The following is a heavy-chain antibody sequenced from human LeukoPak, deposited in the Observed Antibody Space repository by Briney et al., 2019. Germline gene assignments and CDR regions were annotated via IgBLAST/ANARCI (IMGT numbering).Heavy chain of an antibody. CDR1: GFTFSSYG. CDR3: ARDGHESGGGYKSGLFDY. D-gene: IGHD5-24*01. Sequence: GGSLRLSCAASGFTFSSYGMHWVRQAPGKGLEWVAVIWYDGSNKYYADSVKGRFTISRDNSKNTLYLQMNSLRAEDTAVYYCARDGHESGGGYKSGLFDYWGQGTLVTVSS. CDR2: IWYDGSNK. J-gene: IGHJ4*02. V-gene: IGHV3-33*01.